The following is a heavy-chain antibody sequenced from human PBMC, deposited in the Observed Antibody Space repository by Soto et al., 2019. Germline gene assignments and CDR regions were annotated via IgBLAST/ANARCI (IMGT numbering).Heavy chain of an antibody. V-gene: IGHV3-30*03. CDR3: ARAWLRIVGANSFDY. Sequence: GGPLRLSCVGSGFTLRNYGMHWVRQPPGKGLEWMALISDEGDKRYYADSVRARLIISRDNSKDTLYLQMNSLGPDDTAVYFCARAWLRIVGANSFDYWGQGTAVTLSS. J-gene: IGHJ4*02. CDR1: GFTLRNYG. CDR2: ISDEGDKR. D-gene: IGHD1-26*01.